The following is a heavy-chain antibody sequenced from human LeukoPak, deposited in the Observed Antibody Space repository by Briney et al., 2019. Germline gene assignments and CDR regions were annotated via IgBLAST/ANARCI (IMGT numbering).Heavy chain of an antibody. J-gene: IGHJ4*02. CDR3: ARDWHDSSGYYYGFDY. Sequence: SQTLSLTCTVSGGTVSSGGYYWSWIRQHPGKGLEWIGYIYYSGSTYYNPSLKSRVTISVDTSKNQFSLKLSSVTAADTAVYYCARDWHDSSGYYYGFDYWGQGTLVTVSS. V-gene: IGHV4-31*03. CDR1: GGTVSSGGYY. CDR2: IYYSGST. D-gene: IGHD3-22*01.